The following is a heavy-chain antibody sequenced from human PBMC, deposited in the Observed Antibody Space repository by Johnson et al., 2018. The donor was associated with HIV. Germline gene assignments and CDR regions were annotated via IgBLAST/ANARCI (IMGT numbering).Heavy chain of an antibody. J-gene: IGHJ3*02. V-gene: IGHV3-33*01. D-gene: IGHD3-10*01. CDR1: GFTFSGYG. CDR3: ARGPLYYFASGLWAFDI. Sequence: QVQLVESGGGVVQPGRSLRLSCAASGFTFSGYGMHWVRQAPGKGLEWVAFIRYDGSNKYYADSVTGRFTISRDNAKNSLHLQMNSLRAEDTAVYYCARGPLYYFASGLWAFDIWGQGTMVTVSS. CDR2: IRYDGSNK.